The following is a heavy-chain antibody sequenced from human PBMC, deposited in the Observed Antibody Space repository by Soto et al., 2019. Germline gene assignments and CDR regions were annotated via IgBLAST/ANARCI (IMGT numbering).Heavy chain of an antibody. V-gene: IGHV1-2*02. CDR1: GYTFTGHY. CDR2: IDPNTGGT. Sequence: QVQLVQSGAEVKKPGASVKVSCKASGYTFTGHYIHWVRQAPGQRFEWMGWIDPNTGGTNYAQKFQGRVTMTADKSTSTAYMELSGLRSEYPAVYYCARIDGDSSGYYYYYGMYVWCQGTTVTFSS. J-gene: IGHJ6*02. CDR3: ARIDGDSSGYYYYYGMYV. D-gene: IGHD3-22*01.